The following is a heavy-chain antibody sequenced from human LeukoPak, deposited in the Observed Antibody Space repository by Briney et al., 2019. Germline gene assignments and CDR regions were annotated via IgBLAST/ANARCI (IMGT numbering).Heavy chain of an antibody. Sequence: GRSLRLSCAASGFSLSDYGMHWVRQAPVKGLEWVALISYDGGHKYYRDSVKGRFTISRNNSNNTLFLQMNDLSAEDSAVYYCARGDHFTGYLQYYFDQWGQGTLVTVSS. J-gene: IGHJ4*02. V-gene: IGHV3-30*03. CDR1: GFSLSDYG. D-gene: IGHD3-9*01. CDR3: ARGDHFTGYLQYYFDQ. CDR2: ISYDGGHK.